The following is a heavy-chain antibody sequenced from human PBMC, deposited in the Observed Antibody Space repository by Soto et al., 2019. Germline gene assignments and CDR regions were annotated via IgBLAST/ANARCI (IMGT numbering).Heavy chain of an antibody. D-gene: IGHD6-19*01. CDR1: GYSFTSRY. CDR2: INPKTGTT. V-gene: IGHV1-46*03. CDR3: ARAYSGSSGQTDY. J-gene: IGHJ4*02. Sequence: ASVKVSCKASGYSFTSRYIHWMRQAPGQSLEWVGIINPKTGTTSYSQKVQGKVTMTSDTSSGSVYMELNSLRSEDTAVYYCARAYSGSSGQTDYWGQGTLVTVSS.